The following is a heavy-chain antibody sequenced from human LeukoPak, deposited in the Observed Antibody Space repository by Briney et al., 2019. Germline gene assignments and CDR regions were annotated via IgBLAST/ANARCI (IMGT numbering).Heavy chain of an antibody. Sequence: SVKVSCKASGGTFSSYAISWVRQAPGQGLEWMGGIIPIFGTANCAQKFQGRVTITADESTSTAYMELSSLRSEDTAVYYCARGMYRNGSGSYYHFDYWGQGTLVTVSS. V-gene: IGHV1-69*01. D-gene: IGHD3-10*01. CDR1: GGTFSSYA. CDR2: IIPIFGTA. J-gene: IGHJ4*02. CDR3: ARGMYRNGSGSYYHFDY.